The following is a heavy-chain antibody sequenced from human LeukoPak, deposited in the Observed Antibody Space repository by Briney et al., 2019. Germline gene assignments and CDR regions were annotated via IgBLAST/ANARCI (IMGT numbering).Heavy chain of an antibody. D-gene: IGHD2-2*01. V-gene: IGHV4-39*07. Sequence: SETLSLTCTVSGGSISSSSYYWGWIRQPPGKGLEWIGSIYYSGSTYYNPSLKSRVTISVDTSKNQFSLKLSSVTAADTAVYYCAREYLGIVVVPDDYYYYGMDVWGQGTTVTVSS. CDR1: GGSISSSSYY. CDR2: IYYSGST. CDR3: AREYLGIVVVPDDYYYYGMDV. J-gene: IGHJ6*02.